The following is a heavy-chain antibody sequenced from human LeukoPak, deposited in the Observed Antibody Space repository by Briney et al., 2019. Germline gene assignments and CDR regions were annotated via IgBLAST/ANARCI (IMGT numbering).Heavy chain of an antibody. V-gene: IGHV3-21*01. CDR3: ARSSGSYSHFDY. CDR2: ISSSSSYI. D-gene: IGHD1-26*01. J-gene: IGHJ4*02. CDR1: GFTFSSYS. Sequence: PGGSLRLSCAASGFTFSSYSMNWVRQAPGKGLEWVSSISSSSSYIYYADSVKGRFTISRDNAKNSLYLQMNSLRAEDTAVYYCARSSGSYSHFDYWGQGTPVTVSS.